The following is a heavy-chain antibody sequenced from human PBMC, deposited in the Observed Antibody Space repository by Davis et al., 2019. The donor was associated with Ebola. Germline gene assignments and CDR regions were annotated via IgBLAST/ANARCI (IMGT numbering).Heavy chain of an antibody. V-gene: IGHV1-18*01. Sequence: ASVKVSCKASGYSFTDDGISWVRQAPGQGLEWMGWISTYNGNTNYAQKVQGRITMTTDTSTSTAYMELRSLRSDDTARYYCARVPGQQLSDYGMDVWGQGTTVTVSS. CDR1: GYSFTDDG. D-gene: IGHD6-13*01. J-gene: IGHJ6*02. CDR2: ISTYNGNT. CDR3: ARVPGQQLSDYGMDV.